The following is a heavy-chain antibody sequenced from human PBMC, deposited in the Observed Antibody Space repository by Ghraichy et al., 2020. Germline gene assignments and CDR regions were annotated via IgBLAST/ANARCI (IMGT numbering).Heavy chain of an antibody. D-gene: IGHD2-15*01. CDR3: ARVVGVAAEDYYYYNRDV. CDR1: GFTFSTYW. Sequence: GGSLRLSCAASGFTFSTYWMTWVRQAPGKGLEWVANINPDGSEKYYVDSVKGRFTMSRDNAKNSLYLQMNSLRGEDTAVYYCARVVGVAAEDYYYYNRDVWGQGTTVTVSS. CDR2: INPDGSEK. J-gene: IGHJ6*02. V-gene: IGHV3-7*04.